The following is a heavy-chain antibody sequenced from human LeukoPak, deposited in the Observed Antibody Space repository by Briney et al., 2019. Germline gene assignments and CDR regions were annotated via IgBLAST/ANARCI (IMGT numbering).Heavy chain of an antibody. V-gene: IGHV4-39*02. CDR1: GDSISSSNSY. CDR2: IYYSGNT. Sequence: SETLSLTCTVSGDSISSSNSYWGWIRQPPGKGLEWIGSIYYSGNTYYNASLKSRVTISVDTSKNQFSLKLTSVTAADTAVYYCAKDRVFELWFEEASPYYFDYWGQGTLVTVSS. J-gene: IGHJ4*02. D-gene: IGHD3-10*01. CDR3: AKDRVFELWFEEASPYYFDY.